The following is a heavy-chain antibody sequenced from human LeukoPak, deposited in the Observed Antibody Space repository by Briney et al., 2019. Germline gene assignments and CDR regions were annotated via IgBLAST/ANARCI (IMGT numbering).Heavy chain of an antibody. V-gene: IGHV4-39*02. J-gene: IGHJ5*02. D-gene: IGHD2-2*03. Sequence: PSETLSLTCTVSNGSMTSDSYYWAWVRQPPGKGLEWIGTIFYSGKTYYSASLKSRVTVSLDTSKKNFSLRLSSVTAADTAVYYCARLWIVATWFDAWGQGALVSVSS. CDR2: IFYSGKT. CDR1: NGSMTSDSYY. CDR3: ARLWIVATWFDA.